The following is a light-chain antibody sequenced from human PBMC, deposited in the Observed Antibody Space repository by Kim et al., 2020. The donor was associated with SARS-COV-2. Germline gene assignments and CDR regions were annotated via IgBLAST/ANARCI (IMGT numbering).Light chain of an antibody. J-gene: IGLJ3*02. V-gene: IGLV2-8*01. CDR1: SSDVGDYPY. CDR3: SAYAGSKNLV. Sequence: QSALTQPPSASGSPGQSVTISCIGISSDVGDYPYVSWYQQHPGKAPTLIIYELRYRPAGVPDRFSASKSGNTASLTVYGLQAEDEADYYCSAYAGSKNLVFGGGTRLTV. CDR2: ELR.